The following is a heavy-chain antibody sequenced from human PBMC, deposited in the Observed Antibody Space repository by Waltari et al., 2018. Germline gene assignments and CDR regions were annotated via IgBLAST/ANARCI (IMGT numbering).Heavy chain of an antibody. CDR3: VLYSSIVLGDY. Sequence: EVQLVESGGGLVQPGGRLRLCGAAAGFIFSKYWLHRVRQAPGKGLVSVSQINTDGSITSYADSVKGRFTISRDNAKNTLYLQMNSLRAEDTALYYCVLYSSIVLGDYWGQGNLVTVSS. J-gene: IGHJ4*02. CDR2: INTDGSIT. V-gene: IGHV3-74*01. D-gene: IGHD6-13*01. CDR1: GFIFSKYW.